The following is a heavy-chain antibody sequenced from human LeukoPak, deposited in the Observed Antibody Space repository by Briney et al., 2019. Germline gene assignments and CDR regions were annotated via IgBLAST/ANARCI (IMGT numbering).Heavy chain of an antibody. CDR3: AKDPPPSITMVRGPPDYYFDY. CDR1: GFTFSSYG. D-gene: IGHD3-10*01. CDR2: ISSSSSYI. J-gene: IGHJ4*02. Sequence: GGSLRLSCAASGFTFSSYGMSWVRQAPGKGLEWVSAISSSSSYIYYADSVKGRFTISRDNAKNSLYLQMNSLRAEDTAVYYCAKDPPPSITMVRGPPDYYFDYWGQGTLVTVSS. V-gene: IGHV3-21*01.